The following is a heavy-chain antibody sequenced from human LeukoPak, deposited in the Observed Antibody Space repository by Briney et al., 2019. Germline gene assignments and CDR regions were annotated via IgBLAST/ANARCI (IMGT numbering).Heavy chain of an antibody. Sequence: ASVKVSCKASGYTFTNDINWVRQATGQGLEWMGWMNAKSGNTGYSQKFQGRVTMTRNTAMSTAYMELSSLRSEDTAVYYCARVPEIGYCDGSGSSCYRFEEWGQGTLVTVSS. J-gene: IGHJ4*02. D-gene: IGHD2-15*01. CDR1: GYTFTND. V-gene: IGHV1-8*01. CDR3: ARVPEIGYCDGSGSSCYRFEE. CDR2: MNAKSGNT.